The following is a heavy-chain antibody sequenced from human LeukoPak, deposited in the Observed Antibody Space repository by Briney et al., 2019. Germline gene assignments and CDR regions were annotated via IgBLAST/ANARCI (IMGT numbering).Heavy chain of an antibody. CDR3: ARPANRGDAFDI. CDR2: IYPGDSDT. V-gene: IGHV5-51*01. Sequence: GESLKISCEASGYSFSTYWIGWVRQMPGKGLEWMGIIYPGDSDTRYSPSFQGQVTISADKSINTAYLQWSSLKASDTAMYYCARPANRGDAFDIWGQGTMVTVSS. D-gene: IGHD2/OR15-2a*01. CDR1: GYSFSTYW. J-gene: IGHJ3*02.